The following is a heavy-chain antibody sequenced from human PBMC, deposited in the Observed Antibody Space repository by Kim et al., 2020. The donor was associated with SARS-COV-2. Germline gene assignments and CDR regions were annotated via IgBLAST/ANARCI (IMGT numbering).Heavy chain of an antibody. D-gene: IGHD5-12*01. CDR3: ARTYRPIVATISGWFDP. J-gene: IGHJ5*02. V-gene: IGHV4-59*01. Sequence: LKSRVTISVDTSKTQFSLKRSSVTAADTAVYYCARTYRPIVATISGWFDPWGQGTLVTVSS.